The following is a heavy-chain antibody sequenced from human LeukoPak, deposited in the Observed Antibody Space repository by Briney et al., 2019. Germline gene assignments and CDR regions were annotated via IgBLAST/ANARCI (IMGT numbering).Heavy chain of an antibody. CDR2: INPNSGDT. D-gene: IGHD2-2*01. CDR3: ARERGDCRSTSCHYSEWFEL. V-gene: IGHV1-2*02. Sequence: GASVKVSCKTAGYTFTGYYMHLVRQAPGPGLEWMGWINPNSGDTNYAQMFQGRVTMTSDTSISKAYMELSRLRSDATALYYCARERGDCRSTSCHYSEWFELWGGGTRVSVFS. CDR1: GYTFTGYY. J-gene: IGHJ5*02.